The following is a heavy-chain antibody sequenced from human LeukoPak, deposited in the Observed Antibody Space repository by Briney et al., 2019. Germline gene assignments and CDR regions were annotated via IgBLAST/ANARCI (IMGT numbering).Heavy chain of an antibody. D-gene: IGHD2-15*01. CDR2: IIPIFGIA. CDR3: AVSTGYCSGGSCPLNFDY. J-gene: IGHJ4*02. Sequence: ASVKVSCKASGDTFSSYAISWVRQAPGQGLEWMGRIIPIFGIANYAQKFQGRVTITADKSTSTAYMELSSLRSEDTAVYYCAVSTGYCSGGSCPLNFDYWGQGTLVTVSS. CDR1: GDTFSSYA. V-gene: IGHV1-69*04.